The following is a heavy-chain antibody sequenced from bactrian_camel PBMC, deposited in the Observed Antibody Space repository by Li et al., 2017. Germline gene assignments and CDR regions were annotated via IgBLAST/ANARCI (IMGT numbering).Heavy chain of an antibody. Sequence: VQLVESGGGLVQPGGSLRLSCAASGFTFSNYHMSWVRQAPGKGLEWVSRIIHDGDTTSYADSVKGRFTISRDNAKNTVYLQMNSLKSEDTALYYCSLDFVGSTRGQGTQVTVS. V-gene: IGHV3S40*01. CDR1: GFTFSNYH. D-gene: IGHD1*01. CDR2: IIHDGDTT. CDR3: SLDFVGST. J-gene: IGHJ4*01.